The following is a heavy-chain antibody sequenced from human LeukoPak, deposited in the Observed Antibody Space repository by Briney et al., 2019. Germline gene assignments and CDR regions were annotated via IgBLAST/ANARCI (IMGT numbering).Heavy chain of an antibody. D-gene: IGHD4/OR15-4a*01. CDR1: GFTFSNYW. J-gene: IGHJ3*01. V-gene: IGHV3-7*01. CDR3: ARYGGNLDAVDF. CDR2: INQDGSKK. Sequence: GGSLTLSCAVSGFTFSNYWMSWLRQAPGKGLEWMAYINQDGSKKYYQHSIHRPFTISRENAEQSLFPQMNILRAENNANYYCARYGGNLDAVDFWGQGTLVTVAS.